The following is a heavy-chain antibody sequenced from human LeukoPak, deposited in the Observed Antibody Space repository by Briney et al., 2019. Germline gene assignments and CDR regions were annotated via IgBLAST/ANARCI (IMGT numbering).Heavy chain of an antibody. CDR2: IYYSGIT. Sequence: SETLSLTCTVSGGSISSYYWGWIRQPPGKGLEWIGSIYYSGITYYNPSLKSRVTISVDTSKNQFSLKLNSVTAADTAVYYCARPGSSGWTSFDYWGQGTLVTVSS. J-gene: IGHJ4*02. V-gene: IGHV4-39*01. D-gene: IGHD6-19*01. CDR1: GGSISSYY. CDR3: ARPGSSGWTSFDY.